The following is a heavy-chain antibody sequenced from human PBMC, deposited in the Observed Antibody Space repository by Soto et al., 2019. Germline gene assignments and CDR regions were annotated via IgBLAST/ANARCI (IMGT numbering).Heavy chain of an antibody. J-gene: IGHJ4*02. D-gene: IGHD3-10*01. CDR3: ARVTHSLWFGETTY. V-gene: IGHV4-61*01. CDR2: IYYSGST. Sequence: SETLSLTCTFSVGSVSSDSYYWSWIRQPPGKGLEWIGYIYYSGSTNYNPSLKSRVTISVDTSKDQFSLKLSSVTAADTAVYYCARVTHSLWFGETTYWGQGTLVNVSS. CDR1: VGSVSSDSYY.